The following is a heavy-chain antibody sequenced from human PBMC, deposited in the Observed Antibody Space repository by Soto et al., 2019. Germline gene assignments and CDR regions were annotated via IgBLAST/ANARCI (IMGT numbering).Heavy chain of an antibody. D-gene: IGHD6-13*01. J-gene: IGHJ6*02. Sequence: QVQLQESGPGLMKPSGTLSLICSVSGESVGRGTNYWSWVRHAPGSGLEWIGYIFDAATAIYNPSFESRVSISLDAAKNQVSLKLTSVTAADTAIYYCARDRRGRADGFIYYYGMEVWGQGTSVTVSS. CDR3: ARDRRGRADGFIYYYGMEV. CDR2: IFDAATA. V-gene: IGHV4-61*01. CDR1: GESVGRGTNY.